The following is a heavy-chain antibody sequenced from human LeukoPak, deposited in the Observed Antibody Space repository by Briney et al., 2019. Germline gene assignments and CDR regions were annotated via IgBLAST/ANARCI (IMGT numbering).Heavy chain of an antibody. D-gene: IGHD3-3*01. CDR1: VGSISSYY. V-gene: IGHV4-4*07. CDR3: ARVGFYGRAFDI. J-gene: IGHJ3*02. Sequence: SETLSLTCTVSVGSISSYYWSWIRQPAGEGLEWIVRIYTSGSTNYNPSLKSLVTMSVDTSKNQFSLKLSSVTAADTAVYYCARVGFYGRAFDIWGQGTMVTVSS. CDR2: IYTSGST.